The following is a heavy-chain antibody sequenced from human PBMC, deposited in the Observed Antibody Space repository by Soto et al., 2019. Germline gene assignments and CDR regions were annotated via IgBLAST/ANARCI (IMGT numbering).Heavy chain of an antibody. CDR1: GYSFTSYW. Sequence: PGESLKISCNGSGYSFTSYWISFVLHMPGKVLECMGRIDPSDSYTNYSPSFQGHVTISADKSISTAYLQWSSLKASDTAMYYCASIAAAGTYYGMDVWGQGTTVTVSS. J-gene: IGHJ6*02. V-gene: IGHV5-10-1*01. CDR3: ASIAAAGTYYGMDV. D-gene: IGHD6-13*01. CDR2: IDPSDSYT.